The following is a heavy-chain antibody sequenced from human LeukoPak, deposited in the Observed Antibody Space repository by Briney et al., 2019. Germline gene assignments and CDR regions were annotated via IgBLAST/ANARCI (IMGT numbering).Heavy chain of an antibody. CDR1: GGSISNKY. CDR2: IYYSGST. Sequence: SETLSLTCTVSGGSISNKYWSWIRQPPGKGLEWIGYIYYSGSTNYNPSLKSRVTILVDTSKNQFSLKLSSVTAADTAVYYCARHGTITMVRGRLRYYYMDVWGKGATVTISS. J-gene: IGHJ6*03. CDR3: ARHGTITMVRGRLRYYYMDV. V-gene: IGHV4-59*01. D-gene: IGHD3-10*01.